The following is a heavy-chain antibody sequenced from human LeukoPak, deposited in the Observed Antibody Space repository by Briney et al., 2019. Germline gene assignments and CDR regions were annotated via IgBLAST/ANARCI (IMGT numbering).Heavy chain of an antibody. CDR2: IYYSGST. CDR1: GGSISSSNYY. J-gene: IGHJ4*02. D-gene: IGHD2-15*01. CDR3: ARQYCSGGSCYSRGGEY. V-gene: IGHV4-39*01. Sequence: SETLSLTCTVSGGSISSSNYYWGWIRQPPGKGLEWIGSIYYSGSTYYNPSLKSRVTISVDTSKNQFSLKLSSVTAAGTAVYYCARQYCSGGSCYSRGGEYWGQGTLVTVSS.